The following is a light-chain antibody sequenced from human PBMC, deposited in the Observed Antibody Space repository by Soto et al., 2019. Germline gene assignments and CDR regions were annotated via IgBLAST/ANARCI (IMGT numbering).Light chain of an antibody. CDR3: MQFTHWPWT. J-gene: IGKJ1*01. CDR1: QSLVYSDGNTY. V-gene: IGKV2-30*01. Sequence: VVMTQYPVARPVTLGQAASISCMSSQSLVYSDGNTYLNWFQRRPGQSPRRLIYKVSDRDSGVPDRFRGSGSGTDFTLNISRVEAEDVGVYYCMQFTHWPWTFGQGTKADIK. CDR2: KVS.